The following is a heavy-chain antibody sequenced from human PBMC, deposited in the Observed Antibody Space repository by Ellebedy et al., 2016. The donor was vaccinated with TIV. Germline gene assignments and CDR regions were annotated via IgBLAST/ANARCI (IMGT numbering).Heavy chain of an antibody. V-gene: IGHV3-11*06. CDR1: GFTFSDYY. J-gene: IGHJ2*01. CDR3: ARAIYGASYL. D-gene: IGHD4-17*01. CDR2: ISGTGSHT. Sequence: GGSLRLSCAASGFTFSDYYMIWIRQAPGKGLEWVSHISGTGSHTNYADSVKGRFTISRDYAGNSLFLQMNSLGAEDTAVYYCARAIYGASYLWGRGTLVTVSS.